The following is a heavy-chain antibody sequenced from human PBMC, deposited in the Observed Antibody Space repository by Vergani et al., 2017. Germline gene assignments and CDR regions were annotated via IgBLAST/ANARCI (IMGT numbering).Heavy chain of an antibody. CDR2: ISYDGSNK. V-gene: IGHV3-30*04. CDR3: ARDRRVVAALVY. D-gene: IGHD2-2*01. J-gene: IGHJ4*02. Sequence: QVQLVESGGGVVQPGRSLRLSCAASGFTFSSYAMHWVRQAPGKGLDWVAVISYDGSNKYYADSVKGRFTISRDNSKNTLYLQMNSLRAEDTAVYYCARDRRVVAALVYWGQGTLVTVSS. CDR1: GFTFSSYA.